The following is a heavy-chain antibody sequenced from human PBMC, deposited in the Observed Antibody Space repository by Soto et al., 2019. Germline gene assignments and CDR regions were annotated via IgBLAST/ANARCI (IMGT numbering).Heavy chain of an antibody. V-gene: IGHV3-43D*04. J-gene: IGHJ4*02. CDR3: AKDSGSYYKYFDY. Sequence: GGSLRLSCAASGFTFDDYAMHWVRQAPGKGLEWVSLISWDGGSTYYADSVKGRFTISRDNSKNSLYLQMNSLRAEDTALYYCAKDSGSYYKYFDYWGQGTLVTVSS. D-gene: IGHD1-26*01. CDR2: ISWDGGST. CDR1: GFTFDDYA.